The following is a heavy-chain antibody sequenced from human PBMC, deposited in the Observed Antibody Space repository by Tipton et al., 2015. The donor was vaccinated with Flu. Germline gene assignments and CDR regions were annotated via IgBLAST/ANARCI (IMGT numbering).Heavy chain of an antibody. D-gene: IGHD3-22*01. CDR3: ARGRAMIVGGDYFDY. J-gene: IGHJ4*02. CDR1: GFTLDSFE. Sequence: GSLRLSCAASGFTLDSFEMSWVRQAPGKGLEWISYISSLGGTIYYAASVEGRCTISRDIAKNSPYLQMNSLRAEDTAVYYCARGRAMIVGGDYFDYWGQGALVTVSS. V-gene: IGHV3-48*03. CDR2: ISSLGGTI.